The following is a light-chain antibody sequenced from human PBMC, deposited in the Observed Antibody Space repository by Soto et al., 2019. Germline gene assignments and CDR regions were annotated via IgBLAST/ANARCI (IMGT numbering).Light chain of an antibody. CDR3: QQYGSSPRT. Sequence: MVMTQSPAILSVSPGESATLSCRCSQSVNSNYLAWYQQHTGQPPRLLIYGISTRATGIPARFSGSGSGTDFTLTISRLEPEDVAVYYCQQYGSSPRTFGQGTKVDIK. CDR2: GIS. CDR1: QSVNSNY. V-gene: IGKV3-20*01. J-gene: IGKJ1*01.